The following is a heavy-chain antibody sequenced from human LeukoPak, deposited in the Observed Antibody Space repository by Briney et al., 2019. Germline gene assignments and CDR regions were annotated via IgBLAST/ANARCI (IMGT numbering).Heavy chain of an antibody. D-gene: IGHD3-10*01. CDR1: GFMFSNYA. J-gene: IGHJ2*01. CDR2: ISGSGGST. V-gene: IGHV3-23*01. Sequence: GGSLRLSCAASGFMFSNYAMSWVRQAPGKGLEWVSAISGSGGSTYYADSVKGRFTISRDNSRNTLYLQMNSLRAEDTAVYYCAKDKTAYYYGSAYWYFDLWGRGTLVTVSS. CDR3: AKDKTAYYYGSAYWYFDL.